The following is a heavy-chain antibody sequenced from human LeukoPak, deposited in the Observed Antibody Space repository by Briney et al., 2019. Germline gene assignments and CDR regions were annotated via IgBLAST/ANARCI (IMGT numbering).Heavy chain of an antibody. J-gene: IGHJ4*02. CDR2: ISGSGGST. CDR3: ANLWTTELDY. Sequence: GGSLRLSCAASGFTVSSNYMSWVRQAPGKGLEWVSAISGSGGSTYYADSVKGRFTISRDNSKNTLYLQMNSLRAEDTAVYYCANLWTTELDYWGQGTLVTVSS. V-gene: IGHV3-23*01. CDR1: GFTVSSNY. D-gene: IGHD1-1*01.